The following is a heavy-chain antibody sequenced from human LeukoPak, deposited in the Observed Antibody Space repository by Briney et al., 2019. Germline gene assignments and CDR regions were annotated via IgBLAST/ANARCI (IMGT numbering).Heavy chain of an antibody. CDR3: ARAYYGVEYYFDY. CDR1: GGSISSSSYY. Sequence: PSETLSLTCTVSGGSISSSSYYWGWIRQPPGKGLEWIGSIYYSGSTYYNPSLKGRVTISVDTSKNQFSLKLSSVTAADTAVYYCARAYYGVEYYFDYWGQGTLVTVSS. D-gene: IGHD4-17*01. CDR2: IYYSGST. J-gene: IGHJ4*02. V-gene: IGHV4-39*01.